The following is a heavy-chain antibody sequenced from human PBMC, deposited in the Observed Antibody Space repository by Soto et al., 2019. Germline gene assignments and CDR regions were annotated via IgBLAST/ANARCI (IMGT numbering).Heavy chain of an antibody. CDR1: GGAFSSYA. J-gene: IGHJ4*02. CDR2: IIPIFGTA. CDR3: ARDFGSYWAFFDY. D-gene: IGHD1-26*01. Sequence: AASVKVSWKAAGGAFSSYAISWVRQAPGQGLEWMGGIIPIFGTANYAQKFQGRVTITADESTSTAYMELSSLRSEDTAVYYCARDFGSYWAFFDYWGQGTLVTVSS. V-gene: IGHV1-69*13.